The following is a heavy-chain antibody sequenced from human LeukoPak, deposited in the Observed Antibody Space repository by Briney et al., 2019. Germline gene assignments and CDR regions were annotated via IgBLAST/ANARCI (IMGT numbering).Heavy chain of an antibody. CDR3: ARERGSFYGGNGDYYMDV. CDR1: GGSISTYY. CDR2: IYYSGIT. Sequence: PSETLSLTCTVSGGSISTYYWSWIRQPPGKGLEWIGYIYYSGITNYNPSLKSRVTMSVDTSKNQFSLKLSSVTAADTAVYYCARERGSFYGGNGDYYMDVWGKGTTVTVSS. V-gene: IGHV4-59*12. J-gene: IGHJ6*03. D-gene: IGHD4-23*01.